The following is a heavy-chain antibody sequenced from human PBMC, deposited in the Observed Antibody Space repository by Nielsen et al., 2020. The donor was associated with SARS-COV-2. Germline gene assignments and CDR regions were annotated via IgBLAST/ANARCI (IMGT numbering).Heavy chain of an antibody. CDR1: GFTFSSHW. J-gene: IGHJ4*02. V-gene: IGHV3-7*05. CDR3: ARYSGAY. D-gene: IGHD2-21*01. CDR2: IKQDGSDK. Sequence: GESLKISCVGSGFTFSSHWMTWVRQAPGKGLEWVAMIKQDGSDKRYVDSVKGRFTISRDNAKDSLYLQMNSLRGEDTAVYYCARYSGAYWGQGTLVTVSS.